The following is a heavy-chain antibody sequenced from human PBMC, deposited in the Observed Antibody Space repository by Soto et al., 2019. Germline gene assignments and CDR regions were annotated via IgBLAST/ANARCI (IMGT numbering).Heavy chain of an antibody. CDR1: GGSISSSSYY. J-gene: IGHJ5*02. CDR3: ARAQNRYCSGGSCYSDWFDP. CDR2: IYYSGST. V-gene: IGHV4-39*07. Sequence: SETLSLTCTVSGGSISSSSYYWGWIRQPPGKGLEWIGSIYYSGSTYYNPSLKSRVTISVDTSKNQFSLKLSSVTAADTAVYYCARAQNRYCSGGSCYSDWFDPWGQGTPVTVSS. D-gene: IGHD2-15*01.